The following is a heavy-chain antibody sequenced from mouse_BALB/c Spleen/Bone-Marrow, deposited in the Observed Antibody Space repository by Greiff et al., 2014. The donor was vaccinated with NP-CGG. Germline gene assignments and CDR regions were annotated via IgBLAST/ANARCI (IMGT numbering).Heavy chain of an antibody. V-gene: IGHV1S22*01. CDR3: TPRLRY. J-gene: IGHJ2*01. Sequence: QGLDWIGNIYPGSGSTNYDEKFKSKATLTVDTSSSTAYMQLSSLTSEDSAVYYCTPRLRYWGQGTTLTVSS. CDR2: IYPGSGST. D-gene: IGHD1-2*01.